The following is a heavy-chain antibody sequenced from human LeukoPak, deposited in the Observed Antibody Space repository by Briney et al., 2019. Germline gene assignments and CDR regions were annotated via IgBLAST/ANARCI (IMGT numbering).Heavy chain of an antibody. CDR1: GYTFTGYY. CDR2: INPNSGGT. Sequence: ASVKVSCKASGYTFTGYYMHWVRQAPGQGLEWMGWINPNSGGTNYAQKFQGRVTMTRDTPISTAYMELSRLRSDDTAVYYCARLRQQQLVRRWFDPWGQGTLVTVSS. V-gene: IGHV1-2*02. J-gene: IGHJ5*02. CDR3: ARLRQQQLVRRWFDP. D-gene: IGHD6-13*01.